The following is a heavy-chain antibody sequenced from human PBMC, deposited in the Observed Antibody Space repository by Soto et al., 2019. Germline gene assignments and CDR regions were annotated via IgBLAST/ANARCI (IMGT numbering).Heavy chain of an antibody. CDR1: GGSISSYY. J-gene: IGHJ5*02. V-gene: IGHV4-59*01. CDR3: ARAGVLLWFGELFDDNNWFDP. Sequence: PSETLSLTCTVSGGSISSYYWSWIRQPPGKGLEWFGYIYYSGSTNYNPSLKSRVTISVDTSKNQFSLKLSSVTAADTAVYYCARAGVLLWFGELFDDNNWFDPWGQGTLVTVSS. D-gene: IGHD3-10*01. CDR2: IYYSGST.